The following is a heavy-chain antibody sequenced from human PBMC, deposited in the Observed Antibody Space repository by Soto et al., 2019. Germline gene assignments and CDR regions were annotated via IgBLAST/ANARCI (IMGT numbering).Heavy chain of an antibody. CDR1: GGSISSSNW. Sequence: QVQLQESGPGLVKPSGTLSLTCAVSGGSISSSNWWSWVRQPPRKGLEWIGEIYHSGSTNYNPSLKSRVXXXVXXSKNQFSLKLSSVTAADTAVYYCARVAVAGTRVDYWGQGTLVTVSS. J-gene: IGHJ4*02. CDR2: IYHSGST. CDR3: ARVAVAGTRVDY. D-gene: IGHD6-19*01. V-gene: IGHV4-4*02.